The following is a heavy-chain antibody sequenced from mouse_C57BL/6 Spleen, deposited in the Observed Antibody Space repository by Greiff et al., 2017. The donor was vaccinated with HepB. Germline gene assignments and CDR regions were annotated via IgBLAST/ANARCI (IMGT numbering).Heavy chain of an antibody. CDR1: GYTFTSYW. Sequence: QVQLQQPGTELVKPGASVKLSCKASGYTFTSYWMHWVKQRPGQGLEWIGNINPSNGGTNYNEKFKSKATLTVDKSSSTAYMQLSSLTSEDSAVYYSARKPFPFYGIPYYFDYWGQGTTLTVSS. CDR2: INPSNGGT. J-gene: IGHJ2*01. CDR3: ARKPFPFYGIPYYFDY. D-gene: IGHD1-1*01. V-gene: IGHV1-53*01.